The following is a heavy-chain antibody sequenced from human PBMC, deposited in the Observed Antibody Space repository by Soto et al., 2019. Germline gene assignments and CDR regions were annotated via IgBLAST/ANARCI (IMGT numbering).Heavy chain of an antibody. Sequence: SETLSLTCAVSGGSISSSNWWSWVRQPPGKGLEWIGEIYHSGSTNYNPSLKSRVTISVDKSKNQFSLKVNSVTAADTAVYYCARGYYYGSGRPTPGGMDVWGQGTTVTVSS. CDR2: IYHSGST. CDR1: GGSISSSNW. J-gene: IGHJ6*02. CDR3: ARGYYYGSGRPTPGGMDV. D-gene: IGHD3-10*01. V-gene: IGHV4-4*02.